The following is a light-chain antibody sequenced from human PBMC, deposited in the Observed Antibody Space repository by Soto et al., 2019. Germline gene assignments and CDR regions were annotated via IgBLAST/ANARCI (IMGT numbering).Light chain of an antibody. CDR1: QGISSY. J-gene: IGKJ4*01. CDR3: QQLNTYPLT. V-gene: IGKV1-9*01. CDR2: AAS. Sequence: DIQLTQSPSFLSASVGNRVTITCRASQGISSYLAWYQQKPGKAPKLLIYAASTLQSGVPSRFSGSESGTEFTLTISSLQPEDFATYHCQQLNTYPLTFGGGTKVEIK.